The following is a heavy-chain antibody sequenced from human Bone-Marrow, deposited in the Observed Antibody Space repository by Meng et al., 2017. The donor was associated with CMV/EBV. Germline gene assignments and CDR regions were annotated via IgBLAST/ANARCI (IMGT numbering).Heavy chain of an antibody. V-gene: IGHV3-21*06. D-gene: IGHD5-24*01. CDR1: GFTFSDYD. CDR2: ISGSSDYI. CDR3: ARVHKWLQSRGYYYGLDV. Sequence: GGSLRLSCAASGFTFSDYDMNWVRQAPGKGLEWVSSISGSSDYIYYADSVKGRFTISRDNTKNSLYLQTNSLRAEDTAVYYCARVHKWLQSRGYYYGLDVWGQGTTVTGSS. J-gene: IGHJ6*01.